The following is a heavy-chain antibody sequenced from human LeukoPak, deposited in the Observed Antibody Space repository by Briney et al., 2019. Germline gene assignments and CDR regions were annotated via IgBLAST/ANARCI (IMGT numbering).Heavy chain of an antibody. CDR3: AKEYSSVWGYDY. J-gene: IGHJ4*02. V-gene: IGHV3-30-3*01. CDR1: GFTFSSYA. CDR2: ISSDGNNK. D-gene: IGHD6-19*01. Sequence: GGSLRLSCAASGFTFSSYAMHWVRQAPGKGLEWVAVISSDGNNKYYADSVKGRFTISRDNSKNTLYLQMNSLRAEDTTVYYCAKEYSSVWGYDYWGQGTLVTVSS.